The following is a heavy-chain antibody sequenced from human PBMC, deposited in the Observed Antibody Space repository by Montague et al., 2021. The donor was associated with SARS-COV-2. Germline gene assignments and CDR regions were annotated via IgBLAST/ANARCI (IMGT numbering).Heavy chain of an antibody. CDR1: GTSFSGYC. V-gene: IGHV4-34*01. Sequence: SETLSLTCAVHGTSFSGYCWNWIRQPPGKGLKWIGEINHGGSTKYSPSLKSRLTISADTSKNQFSLKLTSVAAADTAVYYCARLRDGVVPSPILGVGPYYSYYYMDVWGRGTTVTVSS. J-gene: IGHJ6*03. CDR3: ARLRDGVVPSPILGVGPYYSYYYMDV. CDR2: INHGGST. D-gene: IGHD3-10*01.